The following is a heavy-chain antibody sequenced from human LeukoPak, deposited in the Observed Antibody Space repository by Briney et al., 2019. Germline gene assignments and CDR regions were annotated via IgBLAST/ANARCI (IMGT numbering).Heavy chain of an antibody. CDR2: ISNDGSRK. J-gene: IGHJ4*02. D-gene: IGHD3-3*01. V-gene: IGHV3-30*03. CDR1: GFTFSRHG. CDR3: ARDRAWNYFDY. Sequence: GGSLRLSCAPSGFTFSRHGMHWVRQAPGKGLEWVAIISNDGSRKYYAHSVEGRFTISRDNSKNTLYLQMDSLSAEDTAVYYCARDRAWNYFDYWGQGTLVTVSS.